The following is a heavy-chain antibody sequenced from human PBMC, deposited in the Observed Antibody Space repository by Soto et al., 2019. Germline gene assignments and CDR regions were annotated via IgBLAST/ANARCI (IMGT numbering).Heavy chain of an antibody. J-gene: IGHJ4*02. CDR2: VSTSTGST. CDR3: ERDISGATGDY. CDR1: GYTFINQD. V-gene: IGHV1-18*01. D-gene: IGHD1-1*01. Sequence: QIQLVQSGPEVTDPGASVRVSCPASGYTFINQDIFWVRRAPGQGLEWMGLVSTSTGSTDYAQKFRDRLTLTRDTSTRTAYLELRSLRYDDSAVYYCERDISGATGDYWGQGTLVTVSS.